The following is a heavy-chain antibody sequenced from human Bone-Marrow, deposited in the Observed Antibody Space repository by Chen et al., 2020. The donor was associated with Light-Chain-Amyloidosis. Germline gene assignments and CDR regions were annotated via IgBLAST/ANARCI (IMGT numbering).Heavy chain of an antibody. D-gene: IGHD6-6*01. Sequence: VQLLESGGALVQPGGPMRLSWEATGLTFSNYPMSWVRQAPGKGLGWVSVISESGDTSYADSVKGRLTISRDNSKNTVYLQMNSLRGEDTAIYYCATRRGLEYWGQGTLVIVSS. CDR2: ISESGDT. J-gene: IGHJ4*02. V-gene: IGHV3-23*01. CDR3: ATRRGLEY. CDR1: GLTFSNYP.